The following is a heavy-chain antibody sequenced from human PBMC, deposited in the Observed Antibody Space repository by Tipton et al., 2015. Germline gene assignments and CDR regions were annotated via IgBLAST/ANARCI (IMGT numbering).Heavy chain of an antibody. V-gene: IGHV4-59*02. Sequence: TLSLTCTVSGGSVSYYYWSWIRQPPGKGLEWIGYIYNGVSANYNPSLKSRVTISADTSKYQFSLRLSSVTAADTAVYYCARAVAGTFDYWGQGTLVTVSS. CDR1: GGSVSYYY. D-gene: IGHD6-19*01. CDR2: IYNGVSA. J-gene: IGHJ4*02. CDR3: ARAVAGTFDY.